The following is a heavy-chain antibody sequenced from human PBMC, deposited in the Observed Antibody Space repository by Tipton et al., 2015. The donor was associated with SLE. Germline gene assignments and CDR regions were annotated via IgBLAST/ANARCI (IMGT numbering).Heavy chain of an antibody. CDR3: ARGGSDAFDF. D-gene: IGHD3-16*01. CDR2: IGTAGDT. Sequence: SLRLSCAASGFTFRSYDMHWVRQGTGKGQEWVSAIGTAGDTYYPGSVKGRLTISRENAKHSLYLQMTNLRAGDTAVYYCARGGSDAFDFWGQGTRVTVSS. V-gene: IGHV3-13*01. CDR1: GFTFRSYD. J-gene: IGHJ3*01.